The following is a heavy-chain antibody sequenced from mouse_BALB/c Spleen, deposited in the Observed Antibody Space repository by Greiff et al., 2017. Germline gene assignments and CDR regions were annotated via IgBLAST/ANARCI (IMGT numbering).Heavy chain of an antibody. V-gene: IGHV2-6-7*01. J-gene: IGHJ1*01. CDR1: GFSLTGYG. Sequence: QVQLKESGPGLVAPSQSLSITCTVSGFSLTGYGVNWVRQPPGKGLEWLGMIWGDGSTDYNSALKSRLSISKDNSKSQVFLKMNSLQTDDTTRYYFSRTGTSTQTPGEFWGAGTTVTVSS. CDR3: SRTGTSTQTPGEF. D-gene: IGHD3-3*01. CDR2: IWGDGST.